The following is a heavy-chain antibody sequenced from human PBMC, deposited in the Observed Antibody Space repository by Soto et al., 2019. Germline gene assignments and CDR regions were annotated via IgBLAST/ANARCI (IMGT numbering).Heavy chain of an antibody. V-gene: IGHV1-8*02. CDR3: ARGLRPSSGWWNDY. D-gene: IGHD6-19*01. Sequence: GASVKVSCKASGYTFTGYYMHWVRQAPGQGLEWMGWMNPNSGNTGYAQKFQGRVTMTRNTSISTAYMELSSLRSEDTAVYYCARGLRPSSGWWNDYWGQGTLVTVSS. J-gene: IGHJ4*02. CDR1: GYTFTGYY. CDR2: MNPNSGNT.